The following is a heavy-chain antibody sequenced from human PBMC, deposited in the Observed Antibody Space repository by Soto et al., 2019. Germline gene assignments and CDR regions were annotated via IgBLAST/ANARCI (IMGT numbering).Heavy chain of an antibody. D-gene: IGHD6-19*01. CDR1: GYTFTGYY. J-gene: IGHJ4*02. V-gene: IGHV1-2*02. Sequence: ASVKVSFKASGYTFTGYYIQWVRQPPGQGLEWMGWINPNSGATHYAQKFQGRVTMTRDTSISTVYMELSRLRSDDTAVFFCARGAPLAVTDSINYWGQGALVTVSS. CDR3: ARGAPLAVTDSINY. CDR2: INPNSGAT.